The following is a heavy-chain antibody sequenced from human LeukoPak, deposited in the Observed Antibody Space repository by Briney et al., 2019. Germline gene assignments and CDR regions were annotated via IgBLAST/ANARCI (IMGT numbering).Heavy chain of an antibody. CDR3: AKDKSSWYIDYFDY. Sequence: PGGSLRLSCAASGFTVSDYSMSWVRQAPGKGLEWVSAISGSGGSTYYADSVKGRFTISRDNSKNTLYLQMNSLRAEDTAVYYCAKDKSSWYIDYFDYWGQGTLVTVSS. D-gene: IGHD6-13*01. CDR2: ISGSGGST. J-gene: IGHJ4*02. CDR1: GFTVSDYS. V-gene: IGHV3-23*01.